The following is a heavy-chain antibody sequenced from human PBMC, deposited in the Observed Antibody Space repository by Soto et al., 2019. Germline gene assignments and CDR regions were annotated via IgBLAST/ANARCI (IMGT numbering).Heavy chain of an antibody. V-gene: IGHV2-5*02. CDR3: AHRRGDGGSCYFDY. Sequence: QITLKESGPTLVKPTQTLTLTCTFSGFSLSTSGVGVGWIRQPPGKALEWLALIYWDDDKRYSPSLKSRLTITKDTSKNLVVLTMTNMDPVDTATYYCAHRRGDGGSCYFDYWGQGTLVTVSS. CDR2: IYWDDDK. J-gene: IGHJ4*02. D-gene: IGHD2-15*01. CDR1: GFSLSTSGVG.